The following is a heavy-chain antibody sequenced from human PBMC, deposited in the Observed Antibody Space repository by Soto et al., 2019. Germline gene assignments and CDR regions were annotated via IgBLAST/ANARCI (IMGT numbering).Heavy chain of an antibody. J-gene: IGHJ4*02. CDR3: ARPTTGSLDY. CDR1: GFTCISYS. CDR2: ISSSTSTI. Sequence: GGSHRLSSTSSGFTCISYSMNWVRQAPGKGLEWVSYISSSTSTIYYADSVKGRFTISRDNAKNSLYLQMNSLRAEDTAVYYCARPTTGSLDYWGQGTLVTVSS. D-gene: IGHD1-1*01. V-gene: IGHV3-48*01.